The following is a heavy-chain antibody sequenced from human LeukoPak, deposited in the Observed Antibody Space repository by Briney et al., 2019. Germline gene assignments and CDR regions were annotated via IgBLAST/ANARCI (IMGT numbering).Heavy chain of an antibody. D-gene: IGHD5-12*01. Sequence: GGSLRLSCAASGFTFSTYAMSWVRQAPGKGLEWVSAISGSGGSTYSADSVKGRFTISRDNSKSTLYLQINSLKAEDTATYYCANTPGSDIVATIALRNWGQGTLVTVSS. J-gene: IGHJ4*02. CDR3: ANTPGSDIVATIALRN. CDR1: GFTFSTYA. V-gene: IGHV3-23*01. CDR2: ISGSGGST.